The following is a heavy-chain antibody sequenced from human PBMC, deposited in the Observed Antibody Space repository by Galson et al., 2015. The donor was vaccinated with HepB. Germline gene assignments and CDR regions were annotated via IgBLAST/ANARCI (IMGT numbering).Heavy chain of an antibody. Sequence: SLRLSCAASGFTFSNAWMSWVRQAPGKGLEWVGRIKSKTDGGTTDYAAPVKGRFTISRDDSKNTLYLQMNSLKTEDTAVYYCTTDIGGYYDSSGYYLSDAFDIWGQGTMVTVSS. V-gene: IGHV3-15*01. J-gene: IGHJ3*02. CDR2: IKSKTDGGTT. CDR3: TTDIGGYYDSSGYYLSDAFDI. D-gene: IGHD3-22*01. CDR1: GFTFSNAW.